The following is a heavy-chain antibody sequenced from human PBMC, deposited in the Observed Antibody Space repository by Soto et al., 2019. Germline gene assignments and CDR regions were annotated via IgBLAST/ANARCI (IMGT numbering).Heavy chain of an antibody. D-gene: IGHD1-26*01. V-gene: IGHV3-53*01. Sequence: EVQLVDSGGGLVQPGGSLRLSCAASGFTVSNNYMSWVRQAPGKGLEWVSIIDLDETTYYADSVKGRFTISRDNSKNTLSLLMSSLRAEDMAVYYCARGGGSYPFDSWGQGTLVTVSS. CDR1: GFTVSNNY. CDR3: ARGGGSYPFDS. CDR2: IDLDETT. J-gene: IGHJ4*02.